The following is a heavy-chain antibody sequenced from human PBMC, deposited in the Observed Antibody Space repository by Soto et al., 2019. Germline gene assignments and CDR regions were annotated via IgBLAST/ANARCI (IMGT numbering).Heavy chain of an antibody. CDR2: IYYSGST. J-gene: IGHJ5*02. CDR1: GGSISSYY. V-gene: IGHV4-59*08. Sequence: ETLSLTCTVSGGSISSYYWSWIRQPPGKGLEWIGYIYYSGSTNFNPSLKSRVSMSVDTSKNQLSLKLSSVTAADTAVYYCARSTRSWFDPWGQGSLVTVSS. CDR3: ARSTRSWFDP.